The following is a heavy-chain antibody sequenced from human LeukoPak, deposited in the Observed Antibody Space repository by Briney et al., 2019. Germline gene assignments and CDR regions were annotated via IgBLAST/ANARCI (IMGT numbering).Heavy chain of an antibody. J-gene: IGHJ4*02. CDR1: GFTFSSYG. D-gene: IGHD3-22*01. Sequence: GGSLRLSCAASGFTFSSYGMHWDRQAPGKGLEWVAVISYDGSNKYYADSVKGRFTISRDNSKNTLYLQMNSLRAEDTAVYYCAKDYYDSSGADYWGQGTLVTVSS. V-gene: IGHV3-30*18. CDR2: ISYDGSNK. CDR3: AKDYYDSSGADY.